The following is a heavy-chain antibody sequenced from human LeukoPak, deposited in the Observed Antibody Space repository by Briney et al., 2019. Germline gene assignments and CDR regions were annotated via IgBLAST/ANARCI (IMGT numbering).Heavy chain of an antibody. CDR2: INHSGST. CDR1: GGSFSGYY. Sequence: SETLSLTCAVYGGSFSGYYWSWIREPPGKGLEWIGEINHSGSTNYNPSLKTRVTISVDTSKNQFSLKLNSVTAADTAVYYCAKSNGYGLVDIWGQGTMVTVSS. CDR3: AKSNGYGLVDI. V-gene: IGHV4-34*01. D-gene: IGHD3-10*01. J-gene: IGHJ3*02.